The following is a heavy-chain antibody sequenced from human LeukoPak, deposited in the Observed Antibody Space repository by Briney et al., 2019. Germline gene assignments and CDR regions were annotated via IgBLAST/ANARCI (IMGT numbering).Heavy chain of an antibody. V-gene: IGHV4-59*01. CDR2: ISFSGTT. CDR3: ARISPSSGTYWGSLYYYMDV. D-gene: IGHD1-26*01. CDR1: GGSINNYY. J-gene: IGHJ6*03. Sequence: SETLSLTCTVSGGSINNYYWTWLRQPPGKGPEWIGYISFSGTTNYNPSVKSRVTISLDTSNNQFSLKLTSVTAADTAVYYCARISPSSGTYWGSLYYYMDVWGKGTTVTVSS.